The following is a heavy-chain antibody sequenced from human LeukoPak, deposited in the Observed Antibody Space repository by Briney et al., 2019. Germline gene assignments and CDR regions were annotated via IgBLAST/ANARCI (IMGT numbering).Heavy chain of an antibody. J-gene: IGHJ2*01. CDR1: GGSISSYY. CDR2: IYYSGST. D-gene: IGHD4-17*01. CDR3: ASQSYGYGDYLNWYFDL. V-gene: IGHV4-59*01. Sequence: SETLSLTCTVSGGSISSYYWSWIRQPPGKGLEWIGYIYYSGSTDYNPSLKSRVTISVDTSKNQFSLKLSSVTAADTAVYYCASQSYGYGDYLNWYFDLWGRGTLVTVSS.